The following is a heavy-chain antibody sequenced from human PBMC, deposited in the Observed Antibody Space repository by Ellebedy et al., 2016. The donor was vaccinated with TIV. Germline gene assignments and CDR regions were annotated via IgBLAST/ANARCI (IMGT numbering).Heavy chain of an antibody. CDR3: ARGADSRGLYPGS. D-gene: IGHD6-19*01. V-gene: IGHV1-8*01. Sequence: ASVKVSCKASGYTFTSSDIHWVRQATGHGLEWMGWMNPSSGGADYAQKFQGRVTMTRDTSISTAYMELSSLTSEDTAVYYCARGADSRGLYPGSWGQGTLVTVSS. CDR2: MNPSSGGA. CDR1: GYTFTSSD. J-gene: IGHJ5*02.